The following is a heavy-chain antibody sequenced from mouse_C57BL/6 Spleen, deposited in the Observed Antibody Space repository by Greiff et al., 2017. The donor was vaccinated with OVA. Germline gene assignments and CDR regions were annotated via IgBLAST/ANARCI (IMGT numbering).Heavy chain of an antibody. V-gene: IGHV1-80*01. CDR1: GYAFSSYW. Sequence: VQLQQSGAELVKPGASVKISCKASGYAFSSYWMNWVKQRPGKGLEWIGQIYPGDGDTNYNGKFKGKATLTADKSSSTAYMQLSSLTSEDSAVYFCARRTYYGYYFDYWGKGTTLTVSS. CDR3: ARRTYYGYYFDY. J-gene: IGHJ2*01. CDR2: IYPGDGDT. D-gene: IGHD2-9*01.